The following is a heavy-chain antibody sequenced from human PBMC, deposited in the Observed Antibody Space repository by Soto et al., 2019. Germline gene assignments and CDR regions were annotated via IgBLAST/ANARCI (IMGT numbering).Heavy chain of an antibody. Sequence: GGGLIQPGGSLRLSCEASGFTFSSNDMNWVRQAPGKGLEWVSLIWTSGSTAYADSVKGRFTISRDNSKSALYLHMSSLRAEDTAVYYCATRPLLRGAPWGQGTMVTVSS. V-gene: IGHV3-53*01. J-gene: IGHJ3*01. D-gene: IGHD3-16*01. CDR1: GFTFSSND. CDR3: ATRPLLRGAP. CDR2: IWTSGST.